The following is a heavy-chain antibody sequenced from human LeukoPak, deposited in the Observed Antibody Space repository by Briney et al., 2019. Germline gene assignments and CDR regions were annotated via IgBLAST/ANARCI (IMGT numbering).Heavy chain of an antibody. J-gene: IGHJ5*02. CDR1: GFTFSSYA. CDR3: ARGRSSWFDP. Sequence: PGGSLRLSCAASGFTFSSYAMHWVRQAPGKGLEWVAVISYDGSNKYYADSVKGRFTISRDNSKNTLYLQMNSLRAEDTAVYYCARGRSSWFDPWGQGTLVTVSS. V-gene: IGHV3-30-3*01. CDR2: ISYDGSNK.